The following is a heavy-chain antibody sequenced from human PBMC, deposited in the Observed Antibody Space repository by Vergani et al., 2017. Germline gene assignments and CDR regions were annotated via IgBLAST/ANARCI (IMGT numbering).Heavy chain of an antibody. D-gene: IGHD2-21*01. CDR2: LCPSGST. V-gene: IGHV4-4*07. CDR3: ARGALWWLRQIDS. CDR1: GASISYWC. Sequence: QLQLQESGPGLVKTSETLSLTCSASGASISYWCWSWLRQPAGKGLEWIGRLCPSGSTNYKPSLKSRVTMSLDTSKNQFSLNLYSVTAADTAVYYCARGALWWLRQIDSWGQGTLVTVSS. J-gene: IGHJ4*02.